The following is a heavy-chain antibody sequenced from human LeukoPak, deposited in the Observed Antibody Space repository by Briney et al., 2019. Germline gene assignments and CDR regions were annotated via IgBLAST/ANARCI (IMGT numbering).Heavy chain of an antibody. J-gene: IGHJ4*02. Sequence: ASVKVSCKASGYTFTIYDINWVRQATGQGLEWMGWMNPNSGNTGYAQKFQGRVTMTRNTSISTAYMELSSLRSGDTAVYYCASSSSGGAEFDYWGQGTLVTVSS. D-gene: IGHD3-16*01. CDR1: GYTFTIYD. CDR2: MNPNSGNT. V-gene: IGHV1-8*01. CDR3: ASSSSGGAEFDY.